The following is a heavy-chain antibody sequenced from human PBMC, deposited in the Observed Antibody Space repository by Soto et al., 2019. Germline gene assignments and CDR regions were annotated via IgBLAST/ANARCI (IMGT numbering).Heavy chain of an antibody. CDR3: ASQRRGSGSALYDAFDI. V-gene: IGHV1-69*01. CDR2: IIPIFGTA. J-gene: IGHJ3*02. CDR1: GGTFSSYA. D-gene: IGHD3-10*01. Sequence: QVQLVQSGAEVKKPGSSVKVSCKASGGTFSSYAISWVRQAPGQGLEWMGGIIPIFGTANYAQKFQGRVTITADESTNTAYMELSSLRSEDTAVYYCASQRRGSGSALYDAFDIWGQGTMVTVSS.